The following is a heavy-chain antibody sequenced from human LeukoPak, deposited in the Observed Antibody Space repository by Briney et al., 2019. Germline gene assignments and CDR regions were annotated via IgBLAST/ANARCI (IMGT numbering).Heavy chain of an antibody. D-gene: IGHD1-26*01. Sequence: ASVKVSCKASGYTFTSYAMHWVRQAPGQRLEWMRWINAGNGNTKYSQEFQGRVTITRDTSASTAYMELSSLRSEDMAVYYCARDSGSYYDYFDYWGQGTLVTVSS. CDR1: GYTFTSYA. V-gene: IGHV1-3*03. J-gene: IGHJ4*02. CDR3: ARDSGSYYDYFDY. CDR2: INAGNGNT.